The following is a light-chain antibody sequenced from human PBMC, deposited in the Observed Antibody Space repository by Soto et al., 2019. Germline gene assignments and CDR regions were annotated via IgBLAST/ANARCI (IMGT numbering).Light chain of an antibody. V-gene: IGKV3-11*01. CDR1: QSVSSN. CDR2: DAS. J-gene: IGKJ4*01. CDR3: QQRSYWPPLT. Sequence: EIVLTQSPATLSLSPGEIATLSCRASQSVSSNLAWYQQKPGQAPRLLIYDASNRATGIPARVSGRGSGTDFTLTISSLAPEDFAVYYCQQRSYWPPLTFGGGSKVEIK.